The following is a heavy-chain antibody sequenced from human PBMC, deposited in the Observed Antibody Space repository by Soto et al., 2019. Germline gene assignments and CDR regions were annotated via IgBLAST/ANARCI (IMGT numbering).Heavy chain of an antibody. CDR3: AKQGYCSSTSCPTFDY. J-gene: IGHJ4*02. CDR1: GFTFSSYA. Sequence: LRLSCAASGFTFSSYAMSWVRQAPGEGLEWVSAISGSGGSTYYADSVKGRFTISRDNSKNTLYLQMNSLRAEDTAVYYCAKQGYCSSTSCPTFDYWGQGTLVTVSS. D-gene: IGHD2-2*01. CDR2: ISGSGGST. V-gene: IGHV3-23*01.